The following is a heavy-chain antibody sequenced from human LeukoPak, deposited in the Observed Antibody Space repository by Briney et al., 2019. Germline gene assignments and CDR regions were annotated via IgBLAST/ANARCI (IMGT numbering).Heavy chain of an antibody. V-gene: IGHV3-7*01. J-gene: IGHJ6*02. CDR3: ASASTGRGGMDV. D-gene: IGHD3-16*01. Sequence: GGSLRLSCAASGFTFRDYWMSWVRRAPGKGLEWVANINQDGSEKYYVASVRGRFTISRDNAKNSVYLQMNSLRAEDTAVYYCASASTGRGGMDVWGQGTTVTVS. CDR1: GFTFRDYW. CDR2: INQDGSEK.